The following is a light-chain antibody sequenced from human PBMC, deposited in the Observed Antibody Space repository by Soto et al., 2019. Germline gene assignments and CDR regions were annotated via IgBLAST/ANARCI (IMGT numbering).Light chain of an antibody. J-gene: IGKJ1*01. CDR1: QSINNL. Sequence: DIQMTQSPSTLSASVGDRVTITCRASQSINNLLAWYQQKPGKAPKFLIYDVSTLESGVPSRFSGSGSGTEFTLTISSLQPDDFATYYCQQYKSYWTFGQGTNVDI. V-gene: IGKV1-5*01. CDR2: DVS. CDR3: QQYKSYWT.